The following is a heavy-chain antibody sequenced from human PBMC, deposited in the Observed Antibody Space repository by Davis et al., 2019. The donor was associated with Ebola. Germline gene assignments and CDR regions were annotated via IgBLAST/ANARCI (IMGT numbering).Heavy chain of an antibody. CDR2: IYYSGST. D-gene: IGHD2-15*01. Sequence: MPSETLSLTCAVYGGSFSGYYWSWIRQPPGKGLEWIGYIYYSGSTNYNPSLKRRVTISVDTSKNQFSLKLSSVTAADTAVYYCARVGCSGGSCYHGLDYWGQGTLVTVSS. V-gene: IGHV4-59*13. CDR3: ARVGCSGGSCYHGLDY. CDR1: GGSFSGYY. J-gene: IGHJ4*02.